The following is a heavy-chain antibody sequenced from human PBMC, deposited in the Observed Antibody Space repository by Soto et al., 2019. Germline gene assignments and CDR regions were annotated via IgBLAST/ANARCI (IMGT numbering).Heavy chain of an antibody. CDR2: IIPIFGTA. CDR3: ARDGWDIVATIRDYYYYGMDV. Sequence: ASVKVSCKASGGTFSSYAISWVRQAPGQGLEWMGGIIPIFGTANYAQKFQGRVTITADESTSTAYMELSSLRSEDTAVYYCARDGWDIVATIRDYYYYGMDVWGQGTTVTVSS. V-gene: IGHV1-69*13. J-gene: IGHJ6*02. D-gene: IGHD5-12*01. CDR1: GGTFSSYA.